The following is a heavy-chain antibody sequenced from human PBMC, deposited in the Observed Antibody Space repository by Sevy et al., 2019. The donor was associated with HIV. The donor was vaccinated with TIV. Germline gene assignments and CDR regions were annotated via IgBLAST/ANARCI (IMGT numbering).Heavy chain of an antibody. CDR1: GFRFEDYG. D-gene: IGHD3-10*01. J-gene: IGHJ4*02. Sequence: GGSLRLSCAASGFRFEDYGMHWVRRAPGKGLEWVSGIGWNSGSVGYAVSVKGRFTISRDNAKNLLYLQMNSLTSEDPALYYCAKDLLPYGSGSYPLDYWGQGTVVTVSS. V-gene: IGHV3-9*01. CDR2: IGWNSGSV. CDR3: AKDLLPYGSGSYPLDY.